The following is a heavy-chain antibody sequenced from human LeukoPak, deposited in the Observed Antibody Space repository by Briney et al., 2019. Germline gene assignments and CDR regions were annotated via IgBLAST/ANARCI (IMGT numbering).Heavy chain of an antibody. V-gene: IGHV3-23*01. CDR1: GFTFSSYA. CDR3: AKTSRYGDYKFDY. J-gene: IGHJ4*02. D-gene: IGHD4-17*01. CDR2: IGGSGGST. Sequence: PGGSLRLSCAASGFTFSSYAMSWVRQAPGKGLEWVSAIGGSGGSTCYADSVKGRFTISRDDSKNTLYLQMNSLRAEDTAVYYCAKTSRYGDYKFDYWGQGTLVTVSS.